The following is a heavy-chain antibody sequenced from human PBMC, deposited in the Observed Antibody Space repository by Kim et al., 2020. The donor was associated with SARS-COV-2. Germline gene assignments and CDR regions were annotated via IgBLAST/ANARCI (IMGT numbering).Heavy chain of an antibody. CDR1: GCSISSGGYY. CDR3: ARGAIYYDSSGYPYYFDY. CDR2: IYYSGST. J-gene: IGHJ4*02. Sequence: SDTLSLTCTVSGCSISSGGYYWSWIRQHPGKGLEWIGYIYYSGSTYYNPSLKIRVTISVDTSKNQFSLKLSSVTAADTAVYYCARGAIYYDSSGYPYYFDYWGQGTLVTVSS. D-gene: IGHD3-22*01. V-gene: IGHV4-31*03.